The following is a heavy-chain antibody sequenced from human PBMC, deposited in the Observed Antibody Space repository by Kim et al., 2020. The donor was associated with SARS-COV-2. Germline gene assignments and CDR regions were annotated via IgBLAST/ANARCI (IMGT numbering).Heavy chain of an antibody. V-gene: IGHV3-30*18. D-gene: IGHD6-19*01. CDR1: GFTFSSYG. J-gene: IGHJ4*02. CDR2: ISYDGSNK. CDR3: AKDAPYSSGWYGTLE. Sequence: GGSLRLSCAASGFTFSSYGMHWVRQAPGKGLEWVAVISYDGSNKYYADSVKGRFTISRDNSKNTLYLQMNSLRAEDTAVYYCAKDAPYSSGWYGTLEWGQGTLVTVSS.